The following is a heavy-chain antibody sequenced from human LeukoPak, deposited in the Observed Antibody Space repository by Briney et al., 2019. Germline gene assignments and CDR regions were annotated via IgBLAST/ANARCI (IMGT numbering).Heavy chain of an antibody. CDR3: ARGVTGYYYYYYTDV. CDR1: GGSFSGYY. Sequence: PSETLSLTCAVYGGSFSGYYWSWIRQPPGKGLEWIGEINHSGSTNYNPSLKSRVTISVDTSKNQFSLKLSSVTAADTAVYYCARGVTGYYYYYYTDVWGKGTTVTVSS. CDR2: INHSGST. J-gene: IGHJ6*03. D-gene: IGHD3-16*01. V-gene: IGHV4-34*01.